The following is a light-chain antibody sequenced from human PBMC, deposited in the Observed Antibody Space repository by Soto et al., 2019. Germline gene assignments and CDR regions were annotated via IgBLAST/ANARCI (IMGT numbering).Light chain of an antibody. Sequence: DIQMTQAPSSLSASVGDRVTITFLASQGVNTELAWYQQKPGKAPKRLIYAASSLQSGAPPRFSGSGSGTDFTLTIRSLQPGDFATYFCLQHYSFPRTFGQGTKVDI. J-gene: IGKJ1*01. V-gene: IGKV1-17*01. CDR3: LQHYSFPRT. CDR1: QGVNTE. CDR2: AAS.